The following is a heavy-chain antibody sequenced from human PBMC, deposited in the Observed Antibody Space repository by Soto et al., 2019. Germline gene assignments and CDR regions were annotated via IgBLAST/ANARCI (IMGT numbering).Heavy chain of an antibody. CDR3: ARRSSSAVDDYNCGMDV. CDR2: IIPIFGTA. V-gene: IGHV1-69*01. J-gene: IGHJ6*02. D-gene: IGHD6-6*01. Sequence: QVQLVQSGAEVKKPGSSVKVSCKASGGPFSSYAISWVRQAPGQGLEWMGGIIPIFGTANYAQKFQGRVTITADESKSTANMELSRLRSEDTAVYYCARRSSSAVDDYNCGMDVWGQGTTVTAS. CDR1: GGPFSSYA.